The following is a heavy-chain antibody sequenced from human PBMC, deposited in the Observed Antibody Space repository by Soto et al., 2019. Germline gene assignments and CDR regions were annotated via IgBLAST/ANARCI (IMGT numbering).Heavy chain of an antibody. Sequence: PSETLSLTCAVYGGSFSGYYWSWIRQPPGKGLEWIGEINHSGSTNYNPSLKSRVTISVDTSKNQFSLKLSSVTAADTAVYYCASRHSSPYFDYLGQGTLVTVSS. D-gene: IGHD6-13*01. CDR1: GGSFSGYY. J-gene: IGHJ4*02. CDR2: INHSGST. CDR3: ASRHSSPYFDY. V-gene: IGHV4-34*01.